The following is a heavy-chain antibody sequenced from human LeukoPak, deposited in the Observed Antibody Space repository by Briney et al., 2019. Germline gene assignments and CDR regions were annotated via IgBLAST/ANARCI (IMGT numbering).Heavy chain of an antibody. CDR3: ARAYGHCASHFDY. V-gene: IGHV3-21*01. CDR2: ISSSSSYI. CDR1: GFTFSSYS. Sequence: GGSLRLSCAASGFTFSSYSMNWVRQAPGKGLEWVSSISSSSSYIYYADSVKGRFTISRDNAKNSLYLQMNSLRAEDTAVYYCARAYGHCASHFDYWGQGTLVTVSS. J-gene: IGHJ4*02. D-gene: IGHD4-17*01.